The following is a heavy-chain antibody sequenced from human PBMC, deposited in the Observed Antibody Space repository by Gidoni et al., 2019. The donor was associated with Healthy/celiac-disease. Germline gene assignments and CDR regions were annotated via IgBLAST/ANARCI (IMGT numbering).Heavy chain of an antibody. J-gene: IGHJ4*02. V-gene: IGHV3-21*01. Sequence: EVQLVESGGGLVKPGGSLRLSCAASGFTFSSYSMNWVRQAPGKGLEWVSSISSSSSYIYYADSVKGRFTISRDNAKNSLYLQMNSLRAEDTAVYYCASPVGKNYYDSSGWGQGTLVTVSS. CDR3: ASPVGKNYYDSSG. CDR1: GFTFSSYS. CDR2: ISSSSSYI. D-gene: IGHD3-22*01.